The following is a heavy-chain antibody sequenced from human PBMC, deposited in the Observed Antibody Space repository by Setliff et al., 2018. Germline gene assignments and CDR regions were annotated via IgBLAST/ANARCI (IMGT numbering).Heavy chain of an antibody. Sequence: SETLSLTCAVYGGSFSGHYWSWIRQSPGKGLEWIGEIDHRGNTNYNPSLKSRATISVDTSKNQFSLNLNSVTAADTAVYYCVREVGISGYYGRSSHNAFDIWGQGTMVTVSS. CDR3: VREVGISGYYGRSSHNAFDI. CDR1: GGSFSGHY. V-gene: IGHV4-34*01. J-gene: IGHJ3*02. CDR2: IDHRGNT. D-gene: IGHD3-22*01.